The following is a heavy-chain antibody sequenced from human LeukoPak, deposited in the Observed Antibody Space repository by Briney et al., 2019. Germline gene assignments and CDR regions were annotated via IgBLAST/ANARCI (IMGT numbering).Heavy chain of an antibody. V-gene: IGHV4-59*08. CDR1: GGSISGYY. CDR2: VYYSGNT. D-gene: IGHD6-6*01. Sequence: PSENLSLTCAVSGGSISGYYWSWIRQPPGKGLEWIGYVYYSGNTKYNPSLKSRVTMSVDTSKNQFSLRLSSVTARDTAVYYCARHGDSSSYYFDYWGQGTLVTV. CDR3: ARHGDSSSYYFDY. J-gene: IGHJ4*02.